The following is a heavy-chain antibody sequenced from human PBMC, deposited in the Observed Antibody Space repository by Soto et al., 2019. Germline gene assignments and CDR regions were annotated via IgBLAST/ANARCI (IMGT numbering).Heavy chain of an antibody. Sequence: QVQLVQSGAEVKKPGSSVKVSCKASGGTFSSYTISWVRQAPGQGLEWMGRIIPILGIANYAQKFQGRVTITADKSTSTAYMELSSLRSEDTAVYYCARDANNGLGGFDYWGQGTLVTVSS. V-gene: IGHV1-69*08. CDR3: ARDANNGLGGFDY. D-gene: IGHD2-8*01. CDR2: IIPILGIA. J-gene: IGHJ4*02. CDR1: GGTFSSYT.